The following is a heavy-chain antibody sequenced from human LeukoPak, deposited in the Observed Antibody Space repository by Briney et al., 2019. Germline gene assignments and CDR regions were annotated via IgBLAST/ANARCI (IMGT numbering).Heavy chain of an antibody. V-gene: IGHV1-3*01. Sequence: ASVKVSCKASGYIFTTYAMHWLRQAPGQRVEWMGWINADNGNRKCSQKFHGRVTITRDTSESTAYMELSRLRSEDQAVYYCATTVTAGTYWYFQHWGQGTLVTVSS. D-gene: IGHD4-17*01. J-gene: IGHJ1*01. CDR1: GYIFTTYA. CDR2: INADNGNR. CDR3: ATTVTAGTYWYFQH.